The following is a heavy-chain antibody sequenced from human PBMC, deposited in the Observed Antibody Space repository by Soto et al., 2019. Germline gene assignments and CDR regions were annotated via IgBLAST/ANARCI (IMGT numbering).Heavy chain of an antibody. D-gene: IGHD7-27*01. CDR1: GGTFSGHA. CDR2: LIPLFGTT. CDR3: ARGRNWGYRFDS. V-gene: IGHV1-69*06. J-gene: IGHJ4*02. Sequence: QVQLVQSGAEVKKPGSSVKVSCEASGGTFSGHAISWVRQAPGQGPEWMGGLIPLFGTTQHAQNFQDRLTITADKSTGTAYMELTSLRFEDTAIYFCARGRNWGYRFDSWGQGTLVTVS.